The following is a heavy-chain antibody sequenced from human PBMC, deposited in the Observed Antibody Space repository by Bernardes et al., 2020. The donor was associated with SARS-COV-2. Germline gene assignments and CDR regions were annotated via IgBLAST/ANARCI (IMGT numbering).Heavy chain of an antibody. V-gene: IGHV3-53*01. CDR1: GFTVSSNY. CDR2: IYSGGST. Sequence: GSLRLSCAASGFTVSSNYMSWVRQAPGKGLEWVSVIYSGGSTYYAESVKGRFTISRDNSKNTLYLEMTSLRAEDTAVYYCSKNAKYSSSSMEVWGQGTTVTVSS. CDR3: SKNAKYSSSSMEV. D-gene: IGHD6-6*01. J-gene: IGHJ6*02.